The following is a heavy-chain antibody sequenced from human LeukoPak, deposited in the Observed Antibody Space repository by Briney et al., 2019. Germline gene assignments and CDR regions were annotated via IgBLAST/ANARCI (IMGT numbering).Heavy chain of an antibody. V-gene: IGHV1-18*01. CDR3: ARDDYGDPRSALDI. J-gene: IGHJ3*02. D-gene: IGHD4-17*01. Sequence: ASVKVSCKASGYTFTSYGISCVRQAPGQGLEWMGWISAYNGNTNYAQKLQGRVTMTTDTSTSTAYMELRSLRSDDTAVYYCARDDYGDPRSALDIWGQGTMVTVSS. CDR2: ISAYNGNT. CDR1: GYTFTSYG.